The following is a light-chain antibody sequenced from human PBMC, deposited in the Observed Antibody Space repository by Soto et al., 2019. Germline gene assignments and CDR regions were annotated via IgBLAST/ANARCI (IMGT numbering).Light chain of an antibody. CDR3: KLSARLLEE. CDR1: QGISSW. CDR2: AAS. Sequence: DIYMTQSPPSVSASVGDRVTITCRASQGISSWLAWYQQKPGKAPKLLIYAASSLQSGVPSRFSGSGSGTEFDVRIRSQQPKDVLTYYSKLSARLLEEFAEGTKLDIK. V-gene: IGKV1-12*01. J-gene: IGKJ1*01.